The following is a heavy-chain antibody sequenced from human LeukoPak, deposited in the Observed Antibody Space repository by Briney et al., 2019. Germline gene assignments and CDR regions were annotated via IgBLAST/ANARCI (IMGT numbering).Heavy chain of an antibody. CDR1: GFTFRTYW. J-gene: IGHJ4*02. CDR3: ARDNIRSLDY. V-gene: IGHV3-74*01. Sequence: GGSLRLSCAASGFTFRTYWMHWVRQVPGKGLVWVSRIDSDGSSTSYADFVKGRFTISRDNARNTLYLQMNSLRAEDTAVYYCARDNIRSLDYWGQGTLVTVSS. CDR2: IDSDGSST. D-gene: IGHD1-14*01.